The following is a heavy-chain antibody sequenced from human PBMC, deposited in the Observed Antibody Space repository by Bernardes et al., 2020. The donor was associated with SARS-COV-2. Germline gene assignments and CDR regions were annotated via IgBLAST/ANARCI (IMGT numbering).Heavy chain of an antibody. CDR2: ISYDGSNK. V-gene: IGHV3-30-3*01. J-gene: IGHJ6*02. Sequence: GGSLRLSCAASGFTFSSYAMHWVRQAPGKGLEWVAVISYDGSNKYYADSVKGRFTISRDNSKNTLYLQMNSLRAEDTAVYYCARVGFQDYGGNSYYYYGMDVWGQGTTVTVSS. CDR1: GFTFSSYA. CDR3: ARVGFQDYGGNSYYYYGMDV. D-gene: IGHD4-17*01.